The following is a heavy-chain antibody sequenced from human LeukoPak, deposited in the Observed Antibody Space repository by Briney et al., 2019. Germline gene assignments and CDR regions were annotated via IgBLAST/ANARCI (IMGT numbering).Heavy chain of an antibody. Sequence: SETLSLTCTVSGGSISSYYWSWIRQPPGKGLEWIGYIYYSGSTNYNPSLKSRVTISVDTSKNQFSLKLSSVTAADTAVYYCARGRRRGITMVRGVSTRDYYYMDVWGKGTTVTISS. CDR1: GGSISSYY. V-gene: IGHV4-59*12. CDR2: IYYSGST. D-gene: IGHD3-10*01. J-gene: IGHJ6*03. CDR3: ARGRRRGITMVRGVSTRDYYYMDV.